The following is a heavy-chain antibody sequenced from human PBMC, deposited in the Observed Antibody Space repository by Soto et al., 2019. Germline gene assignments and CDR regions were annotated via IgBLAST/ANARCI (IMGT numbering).Heavy chain of an antibody. J-gene: IGHJ4*02. CDR1: GFTFSTYA. Sequence: EVQLLESGGGLVQPGGSLRLSCAASGFTFSTYAMTWVRQAPGKGLEWVSAISASGGSTYYADSVKGRFTISRDNSKNTLYLQMNSLRVEDTAVYYCXXVGXXXSYXYLFYYWGQGTLVTVSS. D-gene: IGHD3-16*01. CDR3: XXVGXXXSYXYLFYY. CDR2: ISASGGST. V-gene: IGHV3-23*01.